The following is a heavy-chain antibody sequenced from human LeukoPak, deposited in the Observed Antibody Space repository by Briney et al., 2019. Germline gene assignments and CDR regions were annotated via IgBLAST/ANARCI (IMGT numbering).Heavy chain of an antibody. J-gene: IGHJ4*02. CDR1: GFTFSNYA. CDR2: ISGSGGST. D-gene: IGHD3-22*01. Sequence: GGSLRLSRAASGFTFSNYAMSWVRQAPGKGLDWVSTISGSGGSTYYADSVMGRFTVSRDNSKNTLYLQMNSLRAGDTAVYYCAKDLQITYYYDSSGYNDWGQGILVTVSS. V-gene: IGHV3-23*01. CDR3: AKDLQITYYYDSSGYND.